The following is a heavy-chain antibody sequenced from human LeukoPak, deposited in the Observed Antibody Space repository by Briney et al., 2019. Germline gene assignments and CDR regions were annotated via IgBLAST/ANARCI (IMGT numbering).Heavy chain of an antibody. CDR1: GGSISSSHYY. CDR2: IYYSGTT. Sequence: NPSETLSLTCTVSGGSISSSHYYWGWIRQPPGKGLEWIGTIYYSGTTYYNPSLESRVTMSEDTSKNQFSLTLRSVTATDTAVYYCARQISDYYYYYIDVWGKGTTVTVSS. V-gene: IGHV4-39*01. CDR3: ARQISDYYYYYIDV. J-gene: IGHJ6*03. D-gene: IGHD3-3*01.